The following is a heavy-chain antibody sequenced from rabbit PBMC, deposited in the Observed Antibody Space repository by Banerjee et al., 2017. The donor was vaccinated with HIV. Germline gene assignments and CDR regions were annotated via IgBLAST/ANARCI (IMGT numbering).Heavy chain of an antibody. CDR3: ARDLAGVIGWNFNL. J-gene: IGHJ4*01. D-gene: IGHD4-1*01. CDR2: IYADST. Sequence: QEQLEESGGDLVKPEGSLTLTCTASGFTVSGSYWICWVRQAPGKGLEWIACIYADSTYYATWAKGRFTISKTSSTTVTLQMTSLTAADTATYFCARDLAGVIGWNFNLWGPGTLVTVS. V-gene: IGHV1S45*01. CDR1: GFTVSGSYW.